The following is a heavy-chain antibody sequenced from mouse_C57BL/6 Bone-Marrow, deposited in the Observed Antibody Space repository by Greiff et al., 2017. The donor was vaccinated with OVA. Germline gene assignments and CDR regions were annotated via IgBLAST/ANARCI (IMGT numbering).Heavy chain of an antibody. CDR2: IWSGGST. V-gene: IGHV2-2*01. D-gene: IGHD1-1*01. J-gene: IGHJ1*03. CDR1: GFSLTSYG. CDR3: APHYYGSSYWYFDV. Sequence: VQLQQSGPGLVQPSQSLSITCTVSGFSLTSYGVHWVRQSPGKGLEWLGVIWSGGSTDYNAAFVSRLSISKDNSKSQVFFKMNSLQADDTAIYYCAPHYYGSSYWYFDVWGTGTTVTVSS.